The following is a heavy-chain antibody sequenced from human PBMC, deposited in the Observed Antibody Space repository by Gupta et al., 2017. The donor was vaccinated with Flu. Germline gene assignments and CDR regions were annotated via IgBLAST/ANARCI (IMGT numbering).Heavy chain of an antibody. J-gene: IGHJ4*02. CDR1: GDSISSGISY. CDR3: ARGGSWFPDYYFDY. Sequence: QVQLQESGPGQVKPSQTLSLTCTVSGDSISSGISYWSWIRQPAGKALEWIGRIFPSGSTDYNPSLKSRVSMSVDTSKNQFSLELSSVTAADTAVYYCARGGSWFPDYYFDYWGQGTLVTVS. D-gene: IGHD6-13*01. CDR2: IFPSGST. V-gene: IGHV4-61*02.